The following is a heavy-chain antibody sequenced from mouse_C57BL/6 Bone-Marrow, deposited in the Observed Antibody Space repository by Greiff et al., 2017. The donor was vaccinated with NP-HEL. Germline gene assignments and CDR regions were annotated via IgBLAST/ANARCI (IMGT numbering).Heavy chain of an antibody. D-gene: IGHD2-13*01. Sequence: QVQLEQSGAGLVKPGASVKLSCAASGYTFTGYWMHWVRQSPGRGLEWVGRIGPGGGGTKYNEKFKSKATLTVDKPSSTAYMQLSSLTSEDAAVYYCARDRDVRYFDGWGTGTTVTVSS. CDR3: ARDRDVRYFDG. J-gene: IGHJ1*03. CDR1: GYTFTGYW. CDR2: IGPGGGGT. V-gene: IGHV1-62-3*01.